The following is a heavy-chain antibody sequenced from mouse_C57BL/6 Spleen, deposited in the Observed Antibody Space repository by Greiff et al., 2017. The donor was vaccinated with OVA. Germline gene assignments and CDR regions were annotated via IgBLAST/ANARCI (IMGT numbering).Heavy chain of an antibody. CDR1: GFSLSTSGMG. CDR2: IYWDDDK. Sequence: QVTLKESGPGILQSSQTLSLTCSFSGFSLSTSGMGVSWIRQPSGKGLEWLAHIYWDDDKRYNPSLKSRLTISKDTSRNQVFLKITSVDTADTATYYCARNYDGYYRQYFDVWGTGTTVTVSS. CDR3: ARNYDGYYRQYFDV. V-gene: IGHV8-12*01. J-gene: IGHJ1*03. D-gene: IGHD2-3*01.